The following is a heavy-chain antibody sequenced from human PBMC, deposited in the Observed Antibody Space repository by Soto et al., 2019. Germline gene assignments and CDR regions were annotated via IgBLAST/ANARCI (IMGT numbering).Heavy chain of an antibody. CDR2: VKSKTDGGTT. CDR3: TTDCSGGSCYPGAHYYYYGMDV. D-gene: IGHD2-15*01. Sequence: GASLSLGCAASAFSYSYACVRWVRQAPGKGREWVGRVKSKTDGGTTDYAAPVKGRFTISRDDSKTTVYLQMNSLKAEDTAVYYCTTDCSGGSCYPGAHYYYYGMDVLG. CDR1: AFSYSYAC. V-gene: IGHV3-15*01. J-gene: IGHJ6*02.